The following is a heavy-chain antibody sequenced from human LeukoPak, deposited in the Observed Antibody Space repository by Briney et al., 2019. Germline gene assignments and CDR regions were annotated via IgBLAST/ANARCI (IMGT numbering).Heavy chain of an antibody. D-gene: IGHD2-15*01. CDR2: VTGSGGDT. CDR3: ARGTLEHCSGASCYPLDS. J-gene: IGHJ5*01. Sequence: PGGSLRLSCAASGFTFSNYAMSWVRQTPGKGLECVSVVTGSGGDTYYTGSVNGRFTISRDNSKNTPYLQMNSLRAEATAVYYCARGTLEHCSGASCYPLDSWGQGTLVTVSS. V-gene: IGHV3-23*01. CDR1: GFTFSNYA.